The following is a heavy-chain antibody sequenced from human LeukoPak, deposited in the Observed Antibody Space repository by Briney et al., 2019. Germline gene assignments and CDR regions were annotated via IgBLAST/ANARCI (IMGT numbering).Heavy chain of an antibody. CDR1: GYKFTDYG. CDR2: VSGIDGNT. J-gene: IGHJ4*02. Sequence: ASVKVSFKASGYKFTDYGVNWVRQAPGQGLEWMGWVSGIDGNTKYARNLQGRVTMTRDTSTSTAFMELRSLTSDDTAIYYCARPGSDRARGWGYFDSWGKGTLVTVSS. V-gene: IGHV1-18*01. D-gene: IGHD3-10*01. CDR3: ARPGSDRARGWGYFDS.